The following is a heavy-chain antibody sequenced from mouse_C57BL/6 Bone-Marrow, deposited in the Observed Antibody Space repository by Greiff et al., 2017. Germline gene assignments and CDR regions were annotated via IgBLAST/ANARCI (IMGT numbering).Heavy chain of an antibody. CDR3: ARTGSSLFAY. J-gene: IGHJ3*01. V-gene: IGHV1-81*01. CDR1: GYTFTSYG. CDR2: IYPRSGTT. D-gene: IGHD1-1*01. Sequence: QVQLQQSGAELARPGASVKLSCKASGYTFTSYGISWVKQRTGQGLEWIGEIYPRSGTTYYNEKFKGKATLTADKYSSTAYMELRRLPSVDSAVYFCARTGSSLFAYWGQGTLVTVSA.